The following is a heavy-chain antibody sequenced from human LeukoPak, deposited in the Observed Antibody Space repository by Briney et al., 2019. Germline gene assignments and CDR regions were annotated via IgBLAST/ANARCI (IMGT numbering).Heavy chain of an antibody. CDR3: AKDFIAVAARGPRYFDY. V-gene: IGHV3-23*01. J-gene: IGHJ4*02. D-gene: IGHD6-19*01. Sequence: GGSLRLSCATSGFTFSSYAMSWVRQAPGKGLEWVSSISSGGGSTYYADSVKGRFTISRDNSKNTLYLQMNSLRAEDTAVYYCAKDFIAVAARGPRYFDYWGQGTLVTVSS. CDR1: GFTFSSYA. CDR2: ISSGGGST.